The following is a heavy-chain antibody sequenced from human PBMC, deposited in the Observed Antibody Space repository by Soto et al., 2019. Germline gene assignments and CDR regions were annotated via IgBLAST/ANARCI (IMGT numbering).Heavy chain of an antibody. D-gene: IGHD1-1*01. J-gene: IGHJ5*02. CDR2: IIPIFGSA. Sequence: QVHLVQSGAEVKKPGSSVKVSCKASGGTFSNYAITWVRQAPGQGLEWLGRIIPIFGSANYAQKFQGRVTITADESTTTAEVELRSLRSADTAVYYCAKDGGKDGNFGNWFDPWGQGTLVTVSS. CDR3: AKDGGKDGNFGNWFDP. V-gene: IGHV1-69*15. CDR1: GGTFSNYA.